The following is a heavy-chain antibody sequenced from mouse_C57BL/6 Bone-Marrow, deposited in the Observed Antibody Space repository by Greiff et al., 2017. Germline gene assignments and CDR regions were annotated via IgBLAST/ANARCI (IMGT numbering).Heavy chain of an antibody. CDR1: GFTFSDYG. Sequence: EVQRVESGGGLVQPGGSLKLSCAASGFTFSDYGMAWVRQAPRKGPEWVAFISNLAYSIYYADTVTGRFTISRENAKNTLYLEMSSLRSEDTAMYYCARHDDCDWYFDVWGTGTTVTVSS. V-gene: IGHV5-15*01. J-gene: IGHJ1*03. D-gene: IGHD2-4*01. CDR3: ARHDDCDWYFDV. CDR2: ISNLAYSI.